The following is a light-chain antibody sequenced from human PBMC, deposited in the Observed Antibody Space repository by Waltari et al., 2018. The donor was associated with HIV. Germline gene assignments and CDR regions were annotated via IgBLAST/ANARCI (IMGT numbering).Light chain of an antibody. Sequence: QSALTKPRSVSGSPGQSVTLSCTGSSGALDGSSIVSWYQQHPGEAPKVVIYDVTTRPSGVPDRFSGSRSGNTASLTISGLQAEDEADYFCCSFVGSYSYVFGTGTKVTVL. CDR3: CSFVGSYSYV. J-gene: IGLJ1*01. V-gene: IGLV2-11*01. CDR2: DVT. CDR1: SGALDGSSI.